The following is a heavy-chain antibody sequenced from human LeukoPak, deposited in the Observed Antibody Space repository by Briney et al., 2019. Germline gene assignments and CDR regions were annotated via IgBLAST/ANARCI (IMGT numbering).Heavy chain of an antibody. V-gene: IGHV4-4*07. CDR2: IYTSGTT. D-gene: IGHD3-10*01. CDR1: DVSVSNFY. J-gene: IGHJ6*03. Sequence: SETLSLTCNVSDVSVSNFYWSWIRQPAGKGLEWIGRIYTSGTTNYNPSLKSRVAMSADTSKNQLSLKLSSVTAADTAVYYCARDLGGGDVSQGYHYYMDVWGKGTTVTVSS. CDR3: ARDLGGGDVSQGYHYYMDV.